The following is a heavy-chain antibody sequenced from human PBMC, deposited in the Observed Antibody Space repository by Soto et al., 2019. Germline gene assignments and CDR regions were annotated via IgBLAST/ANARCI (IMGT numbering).Heavy chain of an antibody. CDR2: IDPSGGGT. CDR3: ARDRVGCSGGNCWRSVEDT. V-gene: IGHV1-46*01. J-gene: IGHJ5*02. CDR1: GYTFTIYY. Sequence: QVQLVQSGAEVKKPGASVKVSCKASGYTFTIYYMHWVRQAPGQGLEWMGIIDPSGGGTSYAQKCQGRLNMTRDTSTSTGYMELSRLRSDDTAVYYCARDRVGCSGGNCWRSVEDTWGQGTLVTVSS. D-gene: IGHD2-15*01.